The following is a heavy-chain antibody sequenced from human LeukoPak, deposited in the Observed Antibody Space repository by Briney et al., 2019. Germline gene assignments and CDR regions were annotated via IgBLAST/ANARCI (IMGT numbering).Heavy chain of an antibody. V-gene: IGHV3-48*01. D-gene: IGHD1-26*01. J-gene: IGHJ4*02. CDR1: GFTFSSYS. Sequence: GGSLRLSCAASGFTFSSYSMNWVRQAPGKGLEWVSCISSSSSTIYYADSVKGRFTISRDNAKNSLYLQMNSLRAEDTAVYYCARSGPRYSGSYYFDYWGQGTLVTVSS. CDR2: ISSSSSTI. CDR3: ARSGPRYSGSYYFDY.